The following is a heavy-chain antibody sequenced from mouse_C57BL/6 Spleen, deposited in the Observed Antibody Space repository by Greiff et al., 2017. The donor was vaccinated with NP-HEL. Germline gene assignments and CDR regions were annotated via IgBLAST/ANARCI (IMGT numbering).Heavy chain of an antibody. CDR3: ARYYGSSLYYAMDY. J-gene: IGHJ4*01. D-gene: IGHD1-1*01. V-gene: IGHV1-69*01. CDR1: GYTFTSYW. Sequence: QVQLQQSGAELVMPGASVKLSCKASGYTFTSYWMHWVKQRPGQGLEWIGEIDPSDSYTNYNQKFKGKSTLTVDKSSSTAYMQLSSLTSEDSAVYYCARYYGSSLYYAMDYWGQGTSVTVSS. CDR2: IDPSDSYT.